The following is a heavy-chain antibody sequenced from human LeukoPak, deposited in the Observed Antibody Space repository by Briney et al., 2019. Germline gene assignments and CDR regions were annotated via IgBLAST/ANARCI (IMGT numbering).Heavy chain of an antibody. CDR3: ARAVAGGIDFDY. CDR2: IYSGGST. CDR1: GFTVSSNY. Sequence: GGSLRLSCAASGFTVSSNYMSWVRQAPGKGLEWVSVIYSGGSTYYADSVKGRFTISRDNSKNTLYLQMNSLRAEDTAVYYCARAVAGGIDFDYWGQGTLVTVSS. J-gene: IGHJ4*02. D-gene: IGHD6-19*01. V-gene: IGHV3-66*01.